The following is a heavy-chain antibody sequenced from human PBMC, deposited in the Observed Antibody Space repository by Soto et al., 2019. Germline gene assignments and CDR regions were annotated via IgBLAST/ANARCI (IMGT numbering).Heavy chain of an antibody. D-gene: IGHD1-1*01. CDR2: INAGNGNT. J-gene: IGHJ4*02. Sequence: GASVKVSCKASGYTFTSYAMHWVRQAPGQRLEWMGWINAGNGNTKYSQKFQGQVTISADKSISTAYLQWSSLKASDTAMYYCARLEMATTTVDYWVQGTLVTGSS. CDR1: GYTFTSYA. V-gene: IGHV1-3*01. CDR3: ARLEMATTTVDY.